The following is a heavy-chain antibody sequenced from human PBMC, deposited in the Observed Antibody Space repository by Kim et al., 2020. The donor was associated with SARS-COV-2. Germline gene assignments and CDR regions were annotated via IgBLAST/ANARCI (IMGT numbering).Heavy chain of an antibody. CDR2: ISYDGSNK. V-gene: IGHV3-30-3*01. Sequence: GGSLRLSCAASGFTFSSYAMHWVRQAPGKGLEWVAVISYDGSNKYYADSVKGRFTIARDNSKNTLYLQINSLRAEDTAVYYCARAGLYDRSGYDPDFDY. CDR1: GFTFSSYA. CDR3: ARAGLYDRSGYDPDFDY. J-gene: IGHJ4*01. D-gene: IGHD3-22*01.